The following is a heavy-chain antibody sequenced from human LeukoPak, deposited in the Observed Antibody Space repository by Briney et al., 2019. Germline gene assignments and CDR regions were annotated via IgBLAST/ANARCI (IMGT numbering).Heavy chain of an antibody. CDR3: ASEAWGYYDSSGYFDY. V-gene: IGHV1-69*05. CDR2: IIPIFGTA. D-gene: IGHD3-22*01. J-gene: IGHJ4*02. Sequence: ASVKVSCTASGGTFSSYAISWVRQAPGQGLEWMGRIIPIFGTANYAQKFQGRVTITTDESTSTAYMELSSLRSEDTAVYYCASEAWGYYDSSGYFDYWGQGTLVTVSS. CDR1: GGTFSSYA.